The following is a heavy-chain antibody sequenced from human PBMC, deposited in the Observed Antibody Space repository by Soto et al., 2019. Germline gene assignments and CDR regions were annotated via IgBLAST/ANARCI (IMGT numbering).Heavy chain of an antibody. J-gene: IGHJ4*02. V-gene: IGHV1-46*01. CDR1: GYTFTDYY. CDR3: ARDPRGTASRFDY. D-gene: IGHD3-16*01. CDR2: INPTDGST. Sequence: QVQLVQSGAEVKKPGASVKLSCTASGYTFTDYYIHWVRQAPGQGLEWMGIINPTDGSTSCPQKFQDRVTMTRDTYTSSVYMDLSNLTSEDTAIYYCARDPRGTASRFDYWGQGTLVTVSS.